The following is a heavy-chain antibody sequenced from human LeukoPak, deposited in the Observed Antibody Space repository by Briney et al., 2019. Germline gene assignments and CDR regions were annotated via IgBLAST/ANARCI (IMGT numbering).Heavy chain of an antibody. CDR1: GYSFTSYW. CDR2: IYPGDSDT. D-gene: IGHD2-15*01. Sequence: GESLKISCKGSGYSFTSYWIGWVRQMPGKGLEWMGIIYPGDSDTRYSPSFQGQVTISADKSISTAYLQWSSLKALDTAMYYCARHPHCSGGSCYSDWFDPWGQGTLVTVSS. V-gene: IGHV5-51*01. CDR3: ARHPHCSGGSCYSDWFDP. J-gene: IGHJ5*02.